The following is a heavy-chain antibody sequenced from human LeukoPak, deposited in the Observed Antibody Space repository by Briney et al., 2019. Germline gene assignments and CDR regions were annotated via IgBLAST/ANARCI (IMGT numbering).Heavy chain of an antibody. V-gene: IGHV1-69*05. CDR2: IIPIFGTI. CDR1: GGTFSNYA. D-gene: IGHD4-17*01. CDR3: ARDKDTYGDQGVYFDY. J-gene: IGHJ4*02. Sequence: ASVKVSGKASGGTFSNYAINWVRQAPGQGLEWMGRIIPIFGTINYAQKFQGRVTIITDEFTSTAYMELSSLRSEDTAMYYCARDKDTYGDQGVYFDYWGQGTLVTVSS.